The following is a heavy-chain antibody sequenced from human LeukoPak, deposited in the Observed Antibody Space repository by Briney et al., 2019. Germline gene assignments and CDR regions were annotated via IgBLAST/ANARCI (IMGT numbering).Heavy chain of an antibody. J-gene: IGHJ5*02. Sequence: GGSLRLSCAASGFTFNTYEMSWVRQAPGKALEWVSCVSSSGTTMYHADSVKGRFTISRDNAKNSLYLQMNSLRAEDTAVYYCARDGSSWSNWLDPWGQGTLVTVSS. V-gene: IGHV3-48*03. CDR3: ARDGSSWSNWLDP. CDR1: GFTFNTYE. D-gene: IGHD6-13*01. CDR2: VSSSGTTM.